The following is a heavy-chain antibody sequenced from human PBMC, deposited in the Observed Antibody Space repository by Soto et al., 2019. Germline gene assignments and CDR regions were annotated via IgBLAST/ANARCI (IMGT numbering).Heavy chain of an antibody. D-gene: IGHD3-10*01. CDR3: ARRGDGMGV. CDR1: GYTFTNYA. CDR2: INVGNGNT. V-gene: IGHV1-3*05. Sequence: QVQLVQSGAEEKKPGASVKVSCKASGYTFTNYAIHWVRQAPGQRLEWMGWINVGNGNTKYSQKFQGRVTFTRDTSASKADMELSSLRSEDTAVYYCARRGDGMGVWVQGTTGTVYS. J-gene: IGHJ6*02.